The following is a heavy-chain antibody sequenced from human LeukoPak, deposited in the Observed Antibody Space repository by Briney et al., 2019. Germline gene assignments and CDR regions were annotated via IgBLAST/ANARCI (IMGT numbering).Heavy chain of an antibody. CDR1: GFTVSSNY. Sequence: GGYLRLYCAASGFTVSSNYMSWLRQAPGKGLEWVSVIYSGGSTYYADSVKGRFTICRDNSKNTLYLQMNSLRAEDTAVYCCARDYYDSSGYWFDAWGQGTLVTVSS. J-gene: IGHJ5*02. V-gene: IGHV3-53*01. D-gene: IGHD3-22*01. CDR2: IYSGGST. CDR3: ARDYYDSSGYWFDA.